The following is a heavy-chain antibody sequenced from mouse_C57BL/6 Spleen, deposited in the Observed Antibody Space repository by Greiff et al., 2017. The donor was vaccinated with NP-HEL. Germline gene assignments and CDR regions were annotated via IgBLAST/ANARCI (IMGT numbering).Heavy chain of an antibody. CDR2: IRSKSNNYAT. D-gene: IGHD2-1*01. CDR1: GFSFNTYA. Sequence: EVMLVESGGGLVQPKGSLKLSCAASGFSFNTYAMNWVRQAPGKGLEWVARIRSKSNNYATYYADSVKDRFTISRDDSESMLYLQMNNLKTEDTAMYYCVRHLLGGYYAMDYWGQGTSVTVSS. CDR3: VRHLLGGYYAMDY. J-gene: IGHJ4*01. V-gene: IGHV10-1*01.